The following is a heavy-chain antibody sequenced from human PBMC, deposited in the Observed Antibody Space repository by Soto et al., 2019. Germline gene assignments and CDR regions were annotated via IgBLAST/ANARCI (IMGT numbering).Heavy chain of an antibody. CDR2: IYYSGST. D-gene: IGHD6-6*01. V-gene: IGHV4-39*01. Sequence: QLQLQESGPGLVKPSETLSLTCTVSGGSISSSSYYWGWIRQPPGKGLEWIGSIYYSGSTYYNPSLKSRVTIYVDTSKNQFSLKLSSVTAADTAVYYCAKGVSSSYAFDIWGQGTMVTVSS. CDR1: GGSISSSSYY. CDR3: AKGVSSSYAFDI. J-gene: IGHJ3*02.